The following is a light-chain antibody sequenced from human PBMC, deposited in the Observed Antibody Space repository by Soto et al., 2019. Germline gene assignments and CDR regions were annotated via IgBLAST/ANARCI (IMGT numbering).Light chain of an antibody. Sequence: AIQRTQAPSSLSASVGDRVTITCRASQGIRNDLGWYQQKPGKAPKLLIYAASSLQSGVPSRFSGSGSGTDFTLTISSLQPEDCAPYYCLQAYNYPLSFGPRTKVDIK. CDR2: AAS. CDR3: LQAYNYPLS. CDR1: QGIRND. J-gene: IGKJ3*01. V-gene: IGKV1-6*01.